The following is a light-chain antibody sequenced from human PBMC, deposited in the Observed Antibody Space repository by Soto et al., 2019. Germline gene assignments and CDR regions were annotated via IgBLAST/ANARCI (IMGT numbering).Light chain of an antibody. V-gene: IGLV1-51*01. CDR3: GTWDFSLNIVV. CDR2: DIN. Sequence: VLTQPPSVSAAPGQKVTISCSGTISNIGNNYISWYQHLPGTAPKLLIYDINKRPSGISDRFSGSKSGTSATLGITGLQTGDEADYYCGTWDFSLNIVVFGGGTQLTVL. CDR1: ISNIGNNY. J-gene: IGLJ2*01.